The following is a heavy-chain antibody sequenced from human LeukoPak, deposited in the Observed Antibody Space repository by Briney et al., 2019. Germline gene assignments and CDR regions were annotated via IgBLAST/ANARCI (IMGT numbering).Heavy chain of an antibody. V-gene: IGHV6-1*01. CDR1: GDSVSSNSAA. CDR2: TYYRSKWYN. Sequence: SQTLSLTCAISGDSVSSNSAAWNWIRQSPSRGLEWLGRTYYRSKWYNEYALPVRSRITVNPDTSKNQFSLQLNSVTPEDTAVYFCARGGRAFDTWGQGTTVTVSS. J-gene: IGHJ3*02. CDR3: ARGGRAFDT.